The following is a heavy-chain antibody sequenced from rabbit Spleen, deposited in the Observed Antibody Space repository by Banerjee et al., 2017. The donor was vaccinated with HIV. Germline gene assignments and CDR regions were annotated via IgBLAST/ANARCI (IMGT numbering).Heavy chain of an antibody. CDR3: ARDTGSSFSSYGMDL. V-gene: IGHV1S40*01. D-gene: IGHD8-1*01. CDR1: GFDFSNYYY. CDR2: IYTGGSGGV. J-gene: IGHJ6*01. Sequence: QSLAESGGDLVKPGASLTLTCTASGFDFSNYYYIYWVRQAPGKGLEWIGCIYTGGSGGVYYASWTEGRFTISKTSSTTVTLQMTSLTAADTATYFCARDTGSSFSSYGMDLWGQGTLVTVS.